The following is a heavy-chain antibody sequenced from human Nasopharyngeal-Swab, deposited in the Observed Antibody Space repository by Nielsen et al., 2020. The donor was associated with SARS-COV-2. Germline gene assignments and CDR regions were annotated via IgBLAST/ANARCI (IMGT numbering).Heavy chain of an antibody. Sequence: GESLKISCAASGFTFSSYGMHWVRQAPGKGLEWVAVIWYDGSNKYYADSVKGRFTISRDNSKNTLYLQMNSLRAEDTAVYYCARDLLVVAATEDYYYYYGMDVWGQGTTVTVSS. CDR2: IWYDGSNK. D-gene: IGHD2-15*01. CDR3: ARDLLVVAATEDYYYYYGMDV. CDR1: GFTFSSYG. J-gene: IGHJ6*02. V-gene: IGHV3-33*01.